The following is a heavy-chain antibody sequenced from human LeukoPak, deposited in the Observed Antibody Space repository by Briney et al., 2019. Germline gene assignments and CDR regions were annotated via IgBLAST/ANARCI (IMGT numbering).Heavy chain of an antibody. CDR1: GYTFTSYG. Sequence: ASVKVSCTASGYTFTSYGISWVRQAPGQGLEWMGWISAYNGNTNYAQKLQGRVTMTTDTSTSTAYMELRSLRSDDTAVYYCARDHGGYSSSWYSDYWGQGTLVTVSS. CDR2: ISAYNGNT. CDR3: ARDHGGYSSSWYSDY. D-gene: IGHD6-13*01. V-gene: IGHV1-18*01. J-gene: IGHJ4*02.